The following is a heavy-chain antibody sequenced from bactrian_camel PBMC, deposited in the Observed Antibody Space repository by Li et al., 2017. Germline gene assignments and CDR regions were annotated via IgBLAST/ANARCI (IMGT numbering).Heavy chain of an antibody. CDR2: TWLGGTTA. CDR3: AASAMACLPPASASSVASYNY. D-gene: IGHD1*01. V-gene: IGHV3-3*01. CDR1: LYVASTLC. Sequence: QVQLVESGGESVQAGGTLSLSCSVSLYVASTLCLAWYRQTPGQEREGVAATWLGGTTAHVAESVKGRFTISQNNARSTLQMNDLKPEDTAAYYCAASAMACLPPASASSVASYNYYGQGTQVTVS. J-gene: IGHJ4*01.